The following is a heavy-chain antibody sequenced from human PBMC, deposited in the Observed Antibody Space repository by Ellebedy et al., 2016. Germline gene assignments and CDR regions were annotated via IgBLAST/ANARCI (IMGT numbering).Heavy chain of an antibody. V-gene: IGHV4-39*01. Sequence: GSLRLSCTVSGGSISSSSYYWGWIRQPPGKGLEWIGSIYYSGSTYYNPSLKSRVTISVDTSKNQFSLKLSSVTAADTAVYYCARHLGYGDYGEGFDYWGQGTLVTVSS. CDR2: IYYSGST. J-gene: IGHJ4*02. CDR1: GGSISSSSYY. CDR3: ARHLGYGDYGEGFDY. D-gene: IGHD4-17*01.